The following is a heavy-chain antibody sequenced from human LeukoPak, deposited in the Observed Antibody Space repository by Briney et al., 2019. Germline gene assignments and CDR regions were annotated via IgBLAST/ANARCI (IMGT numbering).Heavy chain of an antibody. CDR2: IIPIFGTA. D-gene: IGHD6-13*01. J-gene: IGHJ3*02. CDR1: GYTFTGYY. Sequence: ASVKVSCKASGYTFTGYYMHWVRQAPGQGLEWMGGIIPIFGTANYAQKFQGRVTITADESTSTAYMELSSLRSEDTAVYYCARDLGGKQLNDAFDIWGQGTMVTVSS. CDR3: ARDLGGKQLNDAFDI. V-gene: IGHV1-69*13.